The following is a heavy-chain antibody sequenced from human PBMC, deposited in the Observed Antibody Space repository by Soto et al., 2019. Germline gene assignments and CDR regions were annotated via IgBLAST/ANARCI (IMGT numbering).Heavy chain of an antibody. CDR3: ARDNGYYYYYMDV. V-gene: IGHV3-11*01. CDR1: GFTFSDYY. CDR2: ISSSGSTI. Sequence: GGSLRLSCAASGFTFSDYYMSRIRQAPGKGLEWVSYISSSGSTIYYADSVKGRFTISRDNAKNSLYPQMNSLRAEDTAVYYCARDNGYYYYYMDVWGKGTTVTVSS. J-gene: IGHJ6*03. D-gene: IGHD2-8*01.